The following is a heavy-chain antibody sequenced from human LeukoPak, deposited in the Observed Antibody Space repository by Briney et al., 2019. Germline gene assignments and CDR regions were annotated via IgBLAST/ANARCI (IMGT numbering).Heavy chain of an antibody. CDR3: AQSAAYYFDY. J-gene: IGHJ4*02. CDR2: IQTDGSST. V-gene: IGHV3-74*01. CDR1: AFTLSSYW. D-gene: IGHD3-3*01. Sequence: AGSLRLSCAVSAFTLSSYWMHCVRQLPGDWLVWVSRIQTDGSSTSLADFVKGRLTIARDNATETPYLRVGSVRAADTAVNCCAQSAAYYFDYWGEGNLGSVSS.